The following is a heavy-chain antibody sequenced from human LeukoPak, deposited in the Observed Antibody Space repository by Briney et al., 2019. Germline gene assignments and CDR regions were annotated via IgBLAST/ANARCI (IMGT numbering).Heavy chain of an antibody. CDR2: INHSGST. CDR1: GGSFSGYY. D-gene: IGHD6-6*01. J-gene: IGHJ6*03. Sequence: PSETLSLTCAVYGGSFSGYYCSWIRQPPGKGLEWIGEINHSGSTNYNPSLKSRVTISVDTSKNQFSLKLSSVTAADTAVYYCARVANVWDSSSWGYYYYYMDVWGKRTTVTVSS. V-gene: IGHV4-34*01. CDR3: ARVANVWDSSSWGYYYYYMDV.